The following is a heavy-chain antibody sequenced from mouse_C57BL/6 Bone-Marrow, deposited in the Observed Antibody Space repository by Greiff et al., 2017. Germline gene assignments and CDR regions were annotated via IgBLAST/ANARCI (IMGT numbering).Heavy chain of an antibody. D-gene: IGHD4-1*02. CDR1: GYTFTSYW. CDR3: ARSQLGHYFDY. J-gene: IGHJ2*01. V-gene: IGHV1-69*01. CDR2: TDPSDSYT. Sequence: VQLQQPGAELVMPGASVKLSCKASGYTFTSYWMHWVKQRPGQGLEWIGETDPSDSYTNYNQKFKGKSTLTVDKSSSTAYMQLSSLTSEDSAVYYCARSQLGHYFDYWGQGTTLTVSS.